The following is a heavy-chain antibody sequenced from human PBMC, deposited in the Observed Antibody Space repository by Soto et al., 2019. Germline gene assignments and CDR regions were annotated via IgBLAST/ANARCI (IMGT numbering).Heavy chain of an antibody. CDR3: ASLTFFEGGSDAFDI. Sequence: GGSLRLSCAASGFTFSSYSMNWVRQAPGKGLEWVSSISSSSSYIYYADSVKGRFTISRDNAKNSLYLQMNSLRAEDTAVYYCASLTFFEGGSDAFDIWGQGTMVTVSS. V-gene: IGHV3-21*01. J-gene: IGHJ3*02. D-gene: IGHD3-3*01. CDR1: GFTFSSYS. CDR2: ISSSSSYI.